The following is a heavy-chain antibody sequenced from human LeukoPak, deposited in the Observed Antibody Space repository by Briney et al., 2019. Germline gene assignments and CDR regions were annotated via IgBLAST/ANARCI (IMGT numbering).Heavy chain of an antibody. V-gene: IGHV4-59*01. CDR1: GVPITTFY. Sequence: SETLSLTCTVSGVPITTFYWSWIRQPPGKGLEWIGSVSYAGSTNYNPSLKSRVTLSIDTSNNQFSLRLSSVTTADTGLCFCARDRTRDGYNYGGSSYYYGLDVWGRGTTVSVSS. D-gene: IGHD5-24*01. CDR3: ARDRTRDGYNYGGSSYYYGLDV. J-gene: IGHJ6*02. CDR2: VSYAGST.